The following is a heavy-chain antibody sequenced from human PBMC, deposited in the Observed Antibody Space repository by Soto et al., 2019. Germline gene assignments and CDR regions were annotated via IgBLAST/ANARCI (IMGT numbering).Heavy chain of an antibody. CDR2: IYYSGST. Sequence: QVQLQESGPGLVKPSQTLSLTCTVSGGSISSGGYYWSWIRQHPGKGLEWIGYIYYSGSTYYNPSLKSRVTILVDASKNRSSLMLCSLTAADSAVYYCASAGYYGSSGYPLGGWFDPWGQVTLVAVSS. D-gene: IGHD3-22*01. J-gene: IGHJ5*02. CDR3: ASAGYYGSSGYPLGGWFDP. V-gene: IGHV4-31*03. CDR1: GGSISSGGYY.